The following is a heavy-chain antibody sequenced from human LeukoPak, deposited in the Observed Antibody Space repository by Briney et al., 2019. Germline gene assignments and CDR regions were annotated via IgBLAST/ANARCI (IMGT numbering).Heavy chain of an antibody. CDR1: GYNFITHS. D-gene: IGHD6-13*01. V-gene: IGHV1-18*01. CDR2: ITSYSGYDKT. Sequence: ASVKVSCKTSGYNFITHSISWVRQAPGQGLEWLGWITSYSGYDKTNYAQRLQGRVTMTTDTSTNTAYMEPRSLTSEDTAMYYCARTYSSSWSYCDSWGQGTLVTVSS. J-gene: IGHJ4*02. CDR3: ARTYSSSWSYCDS.